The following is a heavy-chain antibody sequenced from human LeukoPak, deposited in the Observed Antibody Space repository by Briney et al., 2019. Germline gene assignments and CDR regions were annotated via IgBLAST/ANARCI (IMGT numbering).Heavy chain of an antibody. CDR3: ARVNPPPSSWYSPHRSKHAFDI. J-gene: IGHJ3*02. Sequence: GGSLRLSCAASGFTFSSYWMSWVRQAPGKGLEWVANIKQDGSEKYYVDSVKGRFTISRDNAKNSLYLQMNSLRAEDTAVYYCARVNPPPSSWYSPHRSKHAFDIWGQGTMVTVSS. CDR1: GFTFSSYW. CDR2: IKQDGSEK. D-gene: IGHD6-13*01. V-gene: IGHV3-7*01.